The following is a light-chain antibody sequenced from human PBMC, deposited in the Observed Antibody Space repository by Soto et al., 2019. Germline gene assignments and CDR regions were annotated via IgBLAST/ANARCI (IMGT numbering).Light chain of an antibody. CDR3: SSYTSSSTLLSV. CDR2: DVS. Sequence: QSALTQPASVSGSPGQSIIISCTGTSSDVGGYNYVSWYQQHPGKAPKLMIYDVSNRPSGVSNRFSGSKSGNTASLTISGLQAEDEADYYCSSYTSSSTLLSVFGTGTKLTVL. J-gene: IGLJ1*01. V-gene: IGLV2-14*01. CDR1: SSDVGGYNY.